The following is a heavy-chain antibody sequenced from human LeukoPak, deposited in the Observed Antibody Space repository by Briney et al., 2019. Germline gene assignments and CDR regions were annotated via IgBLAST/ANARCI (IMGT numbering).Heavy chain of an antibody. V-gene: IGHV5-51*01. D-gene: IGHD1-7*01. J-gene: IGHJ4*02. CDR3: ASLPNWNYAGSDY. CDR1: GYSFTSYW. Sequence: GESLKISCKGSGYSFTSYWIGWVRQMPGKGLEWMGIIYPGDSDTRYSPSFQGQVTISAGKSISTAYLQWSSLKASDTAMYYCASLPNWNYAGSDYWGQGTLVTVSS. CDR2: IYPGDSDT.